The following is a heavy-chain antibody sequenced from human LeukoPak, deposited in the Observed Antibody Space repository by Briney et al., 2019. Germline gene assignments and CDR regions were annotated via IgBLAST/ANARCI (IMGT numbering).Heavy chain of an antibody. D-gene: IGHD1-26*01. Sequence: SQTLSLTCAISGDSVSSKSVAWNWIRQSPSRGLEWLGRTYYRSKWYNDYAVSVKSRITINPDTSKNQFSLQLTSVTPEDTAVYYCTRGVQPLHESDAFDIWGQGTMVTVSS. V-gene: IGHV6-1*01. CDR3: TRGVQPLHESDAFDI. CDR1: GDSVSSKSVA. J-gene: IGHJ3*02. CDR2: TYYRSKWYN.